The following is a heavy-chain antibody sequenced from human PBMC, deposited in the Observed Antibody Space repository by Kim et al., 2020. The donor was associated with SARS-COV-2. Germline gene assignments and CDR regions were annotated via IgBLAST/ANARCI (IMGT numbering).Heavy chain of an antibody. Sequence: GGSLRLSCAASGFTFSSYSMNWVRQAPGKGLEWVSSISSSSSYIYYADSVKGRFTISRDNAKNSLYLQMNSLRAEDTAVYYCASKSKHYYYGMDVWGQGTTVTVYS. J-gene: IGHJ6*02. CDR2: ISSSSSYI. V-gene: IGHV3-21*01. CDR3: ASKSKHYYYGMDV. CDR1: GFTFSSYS.